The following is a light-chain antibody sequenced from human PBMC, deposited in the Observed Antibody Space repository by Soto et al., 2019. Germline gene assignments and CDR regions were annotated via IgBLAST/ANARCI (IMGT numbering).Light chain of an antibody. Sequence: SYELTQPPSVSVSPGQTASITCSGDKLGDKYACWYQQKPGQSPVLVIYQNSKRPSGIPERFSGSNSGNTATLTISGTQAIDAADYYCQAWGSSTVVFGGGTKLTVL. CDR1: KLGDKY. CDR2: QNS. J-gene: IGLJ2*01. CDR3: QAWGSSTVV. V-gene: IGLV3-1*01.